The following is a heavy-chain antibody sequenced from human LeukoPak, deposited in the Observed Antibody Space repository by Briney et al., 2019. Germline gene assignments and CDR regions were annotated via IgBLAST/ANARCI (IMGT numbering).Heavy chain of an antibody. D-gene: IGHD2-21*01. V-gene: IGHV4-30-2*01. CDR3: ARELWFANAPGSWLDP. Sequence: SETLSLTCVVSGDSISSGAYSWSWIRQPPGKGLEWIGYILHSGSTFYNPSLKRRVTISVDNSRNQFSLRLSSVTAADTAVYYCARELWFANAPGSWLDPWGQGTLVTVSS. CDR2: ILHSGST. J-gene: IGHJ5*02. CDR1: GDSISSGAYS.